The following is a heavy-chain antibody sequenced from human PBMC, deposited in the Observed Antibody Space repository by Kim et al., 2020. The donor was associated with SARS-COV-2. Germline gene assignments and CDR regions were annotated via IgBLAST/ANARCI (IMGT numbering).Heavy chain of an antibody. CDR2: INSDGTST. CDR3: ARSSEHNWYFDL. V-gene: IGHV3-74*01. D-gene: IGHD6-6*01. CDR1: GFTFSSYW. Sequence: GGSLRLSCAASGFTFSSYWMHWVRQAPGKGLVWVSRINSDGTSTSYADSVKGRFTISRDNAKNTLYLQMNSLRAEDTAVYYCARSSEHNWYFDLWGRGTLVTVSS. J-gene: IGHJ2*01.